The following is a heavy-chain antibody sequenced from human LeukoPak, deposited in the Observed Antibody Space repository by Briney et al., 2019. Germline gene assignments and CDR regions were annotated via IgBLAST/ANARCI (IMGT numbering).Heavy chain of an antibody. CDR2: IYYSGST. J-gene: IGHJ3*02. CDR3: ARRIIVATTKHAFDI. V-gene: IGHV4-59*08. Sequence: PSETLSLTCTVSGGSISSYYWSWIRQPPGKGLEWIGYIYYSGSTSYNPSLKSRVTISVDTSKNQFSLKLSSVTAADTAVYYCARRIIVATTKHAFDIWGQGTMVTVSS. CDR1: GGSISSYY. D-gene: IGHD5-12*01.